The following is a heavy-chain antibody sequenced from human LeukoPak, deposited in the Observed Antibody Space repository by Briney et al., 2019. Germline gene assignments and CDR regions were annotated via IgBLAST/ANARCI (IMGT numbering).Heavy chain of an antibody. CDR2: IYPGDSDT. CDR3: ARRLAVAGRGYYGMDV. J-gene: IGHJ6*02. V-gene: IGHV5-51*01. CDR1: GYRFASYW. D-gene: IGHD6-19*01. Sequence: GESLKISCKGSGYRFASYWIGWVRQMPGKGPEWMGNIYPGDSDTRYSPPFQGQVTISADKSINTAYLQWSSLKASDSAMYYCARRLAVAGRGYYGMDVWGQGTTVTVSS.